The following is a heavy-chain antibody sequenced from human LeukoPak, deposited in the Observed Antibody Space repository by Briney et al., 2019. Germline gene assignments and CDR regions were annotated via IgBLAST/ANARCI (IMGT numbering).Heavy chain of an antibody. Sequence: GGSLRLSCAASGFTFSSYWMHWVRQAPGKGLVWVSRINGDGGSINYADSVKGRFTISRDNAKNTLYLQMNSLRAEDTAVYYCARVLTKGYYYDSSGPFDYWGQGTLVTVSS. CDR1: GFTFSSYW. D-gene: IGHD3-22*01. V-gene: IGHV3-74*01. J-gene: IGHJ4*02. CDR3: ARVLTKGYYYDSSGPFDY. CDR2: INGDGGSI.